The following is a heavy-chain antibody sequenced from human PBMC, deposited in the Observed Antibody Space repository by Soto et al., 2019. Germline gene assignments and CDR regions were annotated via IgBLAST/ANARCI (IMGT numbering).Heavy chain of an antibody. CDR1: GGSISSSSYY. V-gene: IGHV4-39*01. CDR3: ARHKRELLWFGELFHFDY. CDR2: IYYSGST. Sequence: SETLSLTCTVSGGSISSSSYYWGWIRQPPGKGLEWIGSIYYSGSTYYNPSLKNQVTISVDTSKNQFSLKLSSVTTADTAVYYCARHKRELLWFGELFHFDYWGQGTLVTVSS. D-gene: IGHD3-10*01. J-gene: IGHJ4*02.